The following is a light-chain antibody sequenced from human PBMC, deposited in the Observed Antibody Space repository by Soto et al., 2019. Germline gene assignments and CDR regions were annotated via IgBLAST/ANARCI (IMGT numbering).Light chain of an antibody. CDR3: QHYGTSAQ. V-gene: IGKV3-20*01. CDR1: QSVSSSY. CDR2: ATS. Sequence: EVVLTQSPGTLSLSPGERATLSCRASQSVSSSYLAWYQQKPGQAPRLLIYATSDRATGIPDRFSASGSGTDFTLTISRLEPEDFAVYYCQHYGTSAQFGPGTKVDIK. J-gene: IGKJ3*01.